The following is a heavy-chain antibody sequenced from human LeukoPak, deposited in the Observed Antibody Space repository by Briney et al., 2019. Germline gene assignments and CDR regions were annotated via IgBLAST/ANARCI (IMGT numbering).Heavy chain of an antibody. CDR1: GGSISSRSYY. V-gene: IGHV4-39*01. J-gene: IGHJ4*02. D-gene: IGHD3-22*01. Sequence: PSETLSLTCSVSGGSISSRSYYWGWIRQPPGKGLEWIGTISYSGNTYSNPSLKSRVTISVDTSKNQFSLKLSSVTAADTAVYYCARHPNYYDSTGYYPLYYFDYWGQGTLDTVSS. CDR2: ISYSGNT. CDR3: ARHPNYYDSTGYYPLYYFDY.